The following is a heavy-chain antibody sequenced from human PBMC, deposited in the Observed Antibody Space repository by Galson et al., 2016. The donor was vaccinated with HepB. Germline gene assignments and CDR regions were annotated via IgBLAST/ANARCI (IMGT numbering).Heavy chain of an antibody. J-gene: IGHJ3*02. D-gene: IGHD5-12*01. Sequence: SVKVSCKASGYSFTGYYMHWVRQAPGQGLEWMGMINPSGGSTTYTQKFLGRVTMTRDMSTSTVYMELRCLRSEDTAVYYCARVKWLRSPFDMWGQGTMVTVSS. V-gene: IGHV1-46*03. CDR3: ARVKWLRSPFDM. CDR1: GYSFTGYY. CDR2: INPSGGST.